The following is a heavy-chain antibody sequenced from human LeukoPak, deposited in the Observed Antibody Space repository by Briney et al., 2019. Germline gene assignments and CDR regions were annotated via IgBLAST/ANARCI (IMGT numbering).Heavy chain of an antibody. J-gene: IGHJ4*02. CDR2: IYYSGCT. CDR1: GGSISSSSYY. Sequence: SETLSLTCTVSGGSISSSSYYWGWIRQPPGKGLEWIGSIYYSGCTYYNPSLKSRVTISVDTSKNQFSLKLSSVTAADTAVYHCASSSSSWYFFDYWGQGTLVTVSS. D-gene: IGHD6-13*01. V-gene: IGHV4-39*07. CDR3: ASSSSSWYFFDY.